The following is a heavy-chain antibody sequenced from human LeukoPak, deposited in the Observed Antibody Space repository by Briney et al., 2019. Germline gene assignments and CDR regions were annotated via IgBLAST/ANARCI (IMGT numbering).Heavy chain of an antibody. J-gene: IGHJ6*02. CDR2: IYYSGST. V-gene: IGHV4-30-4*01. CDR3: ARGPPHTAMVTSLRRYYYYGMDV. Sequence: SETLSLTCTVSGGSISSGDYYWSWIRQPPGKGLEWIGYIYYSGSTYYNPSLKSRVTISVDTSKNQFSLKLSSVTAADTAVYYCARGPPHTAMVTSLRRYYYYGMDVWGQGTTVTVSS. CDR1: GGSISSGDYY. D-gene: IGHD5-18*01.